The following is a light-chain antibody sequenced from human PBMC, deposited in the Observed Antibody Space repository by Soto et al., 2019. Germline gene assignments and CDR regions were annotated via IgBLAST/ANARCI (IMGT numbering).Light chain of an antibody. Sequence: EIVLTQSRATLSLSPGERATLSCRASQGVGSFLAWYRQTPGQAPRLLIYDASNRAPGVPARFSGSGSGTDFTLTISSLEPEDFAVYYCQQRGTWPRTFGQGTKLEIK. J-gene: IGKJ2*01. CDR2: DAS. V-gene: IGKV3-11*01. CDR3: QQRGTWPRT. CDR1: QGVGSF.